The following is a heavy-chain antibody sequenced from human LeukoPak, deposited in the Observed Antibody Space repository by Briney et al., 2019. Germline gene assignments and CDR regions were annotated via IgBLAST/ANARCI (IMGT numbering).Heavy chain of an antibody. D-gene: IGHD1-26*01. Sequence: GGSLRLSCAASGLTFSNYAMSWVRQAPGKGLEWVSAISGSGGSTYYADSVKGRFTFSRDNSKNTLYLQMNSLRAEDTAVYYCAKSSGRYLADAFDIWGQGTMVTVSS. CDR1: GLTFSNYA. CDR3: AKSSGRYLADAFDI. V-gene: IGHV3-23*01. J-gene: IGHJ3*02. CDR2: ISGSGGST.